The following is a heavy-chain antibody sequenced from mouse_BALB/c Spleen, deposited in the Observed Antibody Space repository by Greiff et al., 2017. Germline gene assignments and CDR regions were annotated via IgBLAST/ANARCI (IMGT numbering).Heavy chain of an antibody. CDR2: IDPYYGGT. J-gene: IGHJ4*01. CDR3: AKFITTATAMDY. V-gene: IGHV1-39*01. D-gene: IGHD1-2*01. CDR1: GYSFTGYN. Sequence: VQLKESGPELEKPGASVKISCKASGYSFTGYNMNWVKQSNGKSLEWIGNIDPYYGGTSYNQKFKGKATLTVDKSSSTAYMQLKSLTSEDSAVYYCAKFITTATAMDYWGQGTSVTVSS.